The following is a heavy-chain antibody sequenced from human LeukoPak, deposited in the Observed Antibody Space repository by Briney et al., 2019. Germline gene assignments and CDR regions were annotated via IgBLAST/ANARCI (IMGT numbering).Heavy chain of an antibody. J-gene: IGHJ4*02. Sequence: GGPLRLSCAPSGFTFSSHWMHGVRQAPGKGLVGVAHINTDGSSTIYADSVKGRFTISRDNDKNTLYRKMNSLRAHDTAVYYVARAGRPGFAYCGQGTSATVSS. CDR2: INTDGSST. CDR3: ARAGRPGFAY. CDR1: GFTFSSHW. V-gene: IGHV3-74*01. D-gene: IGHD1-26*01.